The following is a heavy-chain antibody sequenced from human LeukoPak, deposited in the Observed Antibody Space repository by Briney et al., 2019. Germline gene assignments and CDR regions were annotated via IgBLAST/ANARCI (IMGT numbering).Heavy chain of an antibody. CDR3: ARGYYYGSGSYYKWNYYYYMDV. Sequence: PGGSLRLSCAASGFTFSSYSMNWVRQAPGKGLEWVSSISSSSSYIYYADSVKGRFTISRDNAKNSLYLQMNSLRAEDTALYYCARGYYYGSGSYYKWNYYYYMDVWGKGTTVTVSS. D-gene: IGHD3-10*01. V-gene: IGHV3-21*04. CDR2: ISSSSSYI. CDR1: GFTFSSYS. J-gene: IGHJ6*03.